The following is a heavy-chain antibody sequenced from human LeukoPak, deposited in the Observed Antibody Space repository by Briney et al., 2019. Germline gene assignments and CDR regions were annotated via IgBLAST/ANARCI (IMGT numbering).Heavy chain of an antibody. CDR1: GFTFSDYY. CDR2: ISSSGSTI. Sequence: GGSLRLSCAASGFTFSDYYMSWIRQAPGKGLEWVSYISSSGSTIYYADSVKGRFTISRDNAKNSLYLQMNSLRAEDTAVYYCARDRSRGYSYYYYYYMDVWGKGTTVTVSS. D-gene: IGHD5-18*01. CDR3: ARDRSRGYSYYYYYYMDV. J-gene: IGHJ6*03. V-gene: IGHV3-11*04.